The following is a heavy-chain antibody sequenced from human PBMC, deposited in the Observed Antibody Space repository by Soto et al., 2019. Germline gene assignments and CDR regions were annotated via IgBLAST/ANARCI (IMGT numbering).Heavy chain of an antibody. CDR2: MNPNSGNT. Sequence: ASVKVSCKASGYTLTSYDISWVRQATGQGLEWMGWMNPNSGNTGYAQKFQGRVTMTRNTSISTAYMELSSLRSEDTAVYYCARGVLGERYCSGGSCIYYMDVWGKGTTVTVSS. D-gene: IGHD2-15*01. CDR1: GYTLTSYD. CDR3: ARGVLGERYCSGGSCIYYMDV. V-gene: IGHV1-8*01. J-gene: IGHJ6*03.